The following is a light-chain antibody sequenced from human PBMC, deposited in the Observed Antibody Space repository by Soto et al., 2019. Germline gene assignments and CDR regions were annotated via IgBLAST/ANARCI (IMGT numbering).Light chain of an antibody. J-gene: IGKJ5*01. CDR2: DVF. CDR1: QTVSSNY. CDR3: QQRSNWPPEIT. V-gene: IGKV3-11*01. Sequence: EIILTQSPDTQSLSPVERATLSCRASQTVSSNYLAWCQQKPGQAPRLLIYDVFNRATGIPARFSGSGSGTDFTLTISSLEPEDFAVYYCQQRSNWPPEITFGQGTRLEIK.